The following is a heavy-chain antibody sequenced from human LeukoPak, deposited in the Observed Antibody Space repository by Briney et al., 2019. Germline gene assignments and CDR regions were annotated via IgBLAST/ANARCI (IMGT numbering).Heavy chain of an antibody. CDR1: GASISIYY. V-gene: IGHV4-4*07. CDR3: ARVNSGCYGRLDY. J-gene: IGHJ4*02. D-gene: IGHD6-19*01. Sequence: SETLSLTCTVSGASISIYYWSWIRQPAGKGLEWIGCIYGSESINYNPSLKSRVTMSVDTSKNQFSLKLSSVTAADTAVYYCARVNSGCYGRLDYWGPGTLVTVSS. CDR2: IYGSESI.